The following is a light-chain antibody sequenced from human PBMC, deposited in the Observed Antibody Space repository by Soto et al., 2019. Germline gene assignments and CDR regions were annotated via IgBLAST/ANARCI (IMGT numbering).Light chain of an antibody. J-gene: IGKJ5*01. Sequence: DIHMTQSPSSVSASVGDRVTISCRASEDINSRLAWYQQKPGNAPKLLIYAAFILQSGVPSRFSGYGSGTDFTLSISSLQPEDFATYYCQQADGFPITFGQGTRLEIK. CDR3: QQADGFPIT. CDR1: EDINSR. V-gene: IGKV1-12*01. CDR2: AAF.